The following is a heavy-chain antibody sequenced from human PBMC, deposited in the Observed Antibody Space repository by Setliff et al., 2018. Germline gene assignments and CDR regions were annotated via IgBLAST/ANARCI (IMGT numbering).Heavy chain of an antibody. D-gene: IGHD3-16*01. CDR1: GGSISSYY. Sequence: SETLSLTCTVSGGSISSYYWSWIRQPPGKGLEWIGYIYYSGSTNYNPSLKSRVTISVDTSKNQFSLKLSSVTAADTAVYYCARGEGMYSFDYWGQGTQVTVSS. CDR2: IYYSGST. J-gene: IGHJ4*02. V-gene: IGHV4-59*01. CDR3: ARGEGMYSFDY.